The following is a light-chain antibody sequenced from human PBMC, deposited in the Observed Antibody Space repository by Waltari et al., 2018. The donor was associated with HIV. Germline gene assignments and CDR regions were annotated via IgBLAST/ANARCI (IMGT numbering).Light chain of an antibody. CDR3: HQRSDWPAT. V-gene: IGKV3-11*01. J-gene: IGKJ3*01. CDR2: DAS. Sequence: EIVLTQSPATLSLSPGERATLSCRASQSVSRFLAWYQQKPGQAPRLLIYDASNRATGIPARFSGGGSGTDFTLTISSLEPEDFAVYYCHQRSDWPATFGPGTKVEFK. CDR1: QSVSRF.